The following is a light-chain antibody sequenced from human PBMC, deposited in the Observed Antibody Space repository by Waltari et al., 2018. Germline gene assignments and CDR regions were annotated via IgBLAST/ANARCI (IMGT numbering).Light chain of an antibody. V-gene: IGLV2-18*02. J-gene: IGLJ2*01. Sequence: SALTQPPSVSGSPGQSVTIPCTGTSNDVGRYNRVSWYQQSPGTAPKLIIYEVSDRPSGVPHRFSGSKSGDTASLTISGLQAEDEADYDCASYIDTTTVTFGGGTKLTVL. CDR2: EVS. CDR3: ASYIDTTTVT. CDR1: SNDVGRYNR.